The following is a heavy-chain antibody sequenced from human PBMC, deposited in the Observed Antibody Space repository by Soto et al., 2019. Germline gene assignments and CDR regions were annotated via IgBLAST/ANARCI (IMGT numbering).Heavy chain of an antibody. J-gene: IGHJ1*01. CDR3: ARAPPNSNYYDSSGYYRNEYFQH. D-gene: IGHD3-22*01. CDR1: GFTFSSYG. CDR2: IWYDGSNK. V-gene: IGHV3-33*01. Sequence: QVQLVESGGGVVQPGRSLRLSCAASGFTFSSYGMHWVRQAPGKGLEWVAVIWYDGSNKYYADSVKGRFTISRDNSKNTLELQMNSLRAEDTAVYYCARAPPNSNYYDSSGYYRNEYFQHWGQGTLVTVSS.